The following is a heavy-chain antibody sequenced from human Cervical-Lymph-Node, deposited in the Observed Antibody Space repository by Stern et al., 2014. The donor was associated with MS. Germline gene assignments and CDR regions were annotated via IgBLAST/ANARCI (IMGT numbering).Heavy chain of an antibody. CDR3: ARLRSGGLDYFDN. Sequence: QVQLVQSGAEVKKPGSSVKVSCKASGGTFRSYSVNWVRQAPGQGLEWMGRIIPMLGIVDYAQKFQGRVTITAEKSTTAAYVELSSLRSEDTAIYYCARLRSGGLDYFDNWGQGTLITVSS. J-gene: IGHJ4*02. CDR2: IIPMLGIV. D-gene: IGHD4-23*01. CDR1: GGTFRSYS. V-gene: IGHV1-69*02.